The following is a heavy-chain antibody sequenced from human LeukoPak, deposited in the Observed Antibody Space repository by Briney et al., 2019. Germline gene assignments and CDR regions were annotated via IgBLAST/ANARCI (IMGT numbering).Heavy chain of an antibody. Sequence: SGPTLVYPPQTLTLTCSFSRFSLSTSGLGVGWLRQPPGKALEWLALIYWNGDKRYSPSLESRLTITKATSKNQVVLTMTNMDPVDTATYFCAHRRHSFYSFDYWGEGGLVTASS. CDR1: RFSLSTSGLG. V-gene: IGHV2-5*01. CDR3: AHRRHSFYSFDY. J-gene: IGHJ4*02. D-gene: IGHD2/OR15-2a*01. CDR2: IYWNGDK.